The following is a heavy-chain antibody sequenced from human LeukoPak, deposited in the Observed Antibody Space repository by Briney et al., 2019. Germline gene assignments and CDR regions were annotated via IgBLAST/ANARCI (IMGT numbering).Heavy chain of an antibody. CDR3: ARENYYDSSGPRYYYYGMDV. Sequence: GSVKVSCKASGYTFTSYGISWVRQAPGQGLEWMGWISAYNGNTNYAQKLQGRVTMTTDTSTSTAYMELRSLRSDDTAVYYCARENYYDSSGPRYYYYGMDVWGQGTTVTVSS. J-gene: IGHJ6*02. CDR1: GYTFTSYG. D-gene: IGHD3-22*01. CDR2: ISAYNGNT. V-gene: IGHV1-18*01.